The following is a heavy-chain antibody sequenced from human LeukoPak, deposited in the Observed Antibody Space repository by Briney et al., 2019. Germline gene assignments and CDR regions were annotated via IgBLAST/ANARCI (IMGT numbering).Heavy chain of an antibody. Sequence: SETLSLTCAVYGGSFSGYYWSWIRQPPGKGLEWIGEINHSGSTNYNPSLKSRVTISVDTSKNQFSLKLSSVTAADTAVYYCARGRNGYYYDSKGYYYFDYWGQGTLVTVSS. D-gene: IGHD3-22*01. V-gene: IGHV4-34*01. CDR3: ARGRNGYYYDSKGYYYFDY. CDR2: INHSGST. CDR1: GGSFSGYY. J-gene: IGHJ4*02.